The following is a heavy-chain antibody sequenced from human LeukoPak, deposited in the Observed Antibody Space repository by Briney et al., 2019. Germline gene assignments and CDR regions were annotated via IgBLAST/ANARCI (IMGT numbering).Heavy chain of an antibody. CDR1: GVTFSSYA. CDR2: IIPIFGTA. J-gene: IGHJ6*03. V-gene: IGHV1-69*05. D-gene: IGHD1-1*01. Sequence: GASVKVSCTASGVTFSSYAISWVRQAPGQGLEWMGGIIPIFGTANYAQKFKGRVTITTDESTSTAYMELSSLRSEDTAVYFCARHRVPTNPWYYYRDVWGKGTTVTVSS. CDR3: ARHRVPTNPWYYYRDV.